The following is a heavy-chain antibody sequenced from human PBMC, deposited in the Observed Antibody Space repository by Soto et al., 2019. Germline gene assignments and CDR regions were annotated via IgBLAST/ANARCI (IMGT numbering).Heavy chain of an antibody. Sequence: SETLSLTCAVYGGSFSGYYWSWIRQPPGKGLEWIGEINRSGSTNYNPSLMSRVTISVDTSKNQFSLKMSSVTAADTAVYYCARRWSSFYGMDVWGQGTTVTVSS. CDR1: GGSFSGYY. CDR3: ARRWSSFYGMDV. V-gene: IGHV4-34*01. J-gene: IGHJ6*02. D-gene: IGHD3-3*01. CDR2: INRSGST.